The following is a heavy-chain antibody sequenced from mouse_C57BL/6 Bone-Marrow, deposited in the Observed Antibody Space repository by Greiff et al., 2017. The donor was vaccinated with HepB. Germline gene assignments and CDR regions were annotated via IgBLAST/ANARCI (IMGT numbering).Heavy chain of an antibody. J-gene: IGHJ4*01. V-gene: IGHV1-50*01. D-gene: IGHD2-2*01. CDR1: GYTFTSYW. CDR2: IDPSDSYT. CDR3: ARGGDGYDGRFYAMDY. Sequence: QVQLKQPGAELVKPGASVKLSCKASGYTFTSYWMQWVKQRPGQGLEWIGEIDPSDSYTNYNQKFKGKATLTVDTSSSTAYMQLSSLTSEDSAVYYCARGGDGYDGRFYAMDYWGQGTSVTVSS.